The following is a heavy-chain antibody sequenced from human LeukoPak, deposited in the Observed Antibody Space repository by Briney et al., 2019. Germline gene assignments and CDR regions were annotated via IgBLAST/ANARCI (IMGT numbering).Heavy chain of an antibody. V-gene: IGHV3-48*01. Sequence: GGSLRLSCAASGFTFSSYSMNWVRQAPGKGLEWVSYISSSSSTIYYADSVKGRFTISRDNAKNSLYLQMNSLRAEDTALYYCARDFAHDAFDIWGQGTMVTVSS. CDR2: ISSSSSTI. CDR1: GFTFSSYS. CDR3: ARDFAHDAFDI. D-gene: IGHD3-3*01. J-gene: IGHJ3*02.